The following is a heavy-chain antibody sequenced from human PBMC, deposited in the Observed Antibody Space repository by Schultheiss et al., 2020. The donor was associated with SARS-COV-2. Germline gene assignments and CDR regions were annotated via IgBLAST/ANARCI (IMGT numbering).Heavy chain of an antibody. CDR2: ISYDGSNK. J-gene: IGHJ4*02. CDR1: GYRFSSYG. CDR3: ARDGYSQYYFDY. Sequence: GGSLRLSCVVSGYRFSSYGVHWVRQAPGKGLEWVAVISYDGSNKYYADSVKGRFTISRDNSKNTLYLQMNSLRAEDTAVYYCARDGYSQYYFDYWGQGTLVTVAS. V-gene: IGHV3-30*03. D-gene: IGHD5-24*01.